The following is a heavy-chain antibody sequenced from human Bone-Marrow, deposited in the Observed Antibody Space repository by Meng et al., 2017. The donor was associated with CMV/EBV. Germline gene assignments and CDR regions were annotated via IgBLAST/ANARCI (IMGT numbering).Heavy chain of an antibody. Sequence: ASVKVSCKASGYTFTSYDINWVRQATGQGLEWMGIINPSGGSTSYAQKFQGRVTMTRDTSTSTVYMELSSLRSEDTAVYYCARDLVVPAATKDGRYYYYYYGMDVWGQGTTVTVSS. J-gene: IGHJ6*02. CDR1: GYTFTSYD. CDR3: ARDLVVPAATKDGRYYYYYYGMDV. D-gene: IGHD2-2*01. CDR2: INPSGGST. V-gene: IGHV1-46*01.